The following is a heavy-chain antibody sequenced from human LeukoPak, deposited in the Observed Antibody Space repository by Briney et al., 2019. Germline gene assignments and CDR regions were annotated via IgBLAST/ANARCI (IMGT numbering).Heavy chain of an antibody. CDR2: INHSGST. J-gene: IGHJ4*02. D-gene: IGHD6-13*01. CDR1: GVSFSGYY. CDR3: ARYSSSWYVLDY. Sequence: SETLSLTCAVYGVSFSGYYWSWVRQPPGKGLEWVGEINHSGSTNYNPSLKSRVTISVDTSKNQFPLKLSSVIAADTAVYYCARYSSSWYVLDYWGQGTLVTVSS. V-gene: IGHV4-34*01.